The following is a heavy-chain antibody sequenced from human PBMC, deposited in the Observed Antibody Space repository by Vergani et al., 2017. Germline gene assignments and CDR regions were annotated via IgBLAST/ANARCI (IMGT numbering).Heavy chain of an antibody. CDR3: AREGYSSSWTFDY. CDR1: GGTFSSYT. Sequence: QVQLVQSGAEVKKPGSSVKVSCKASGGTFSSYTISWVRQAPGQGLEWMGRIIPILGIANYAQKFQGRVTITADKSTSTAYMELSSLRSEDTAVYYCAREGYSSSWTFDYWGQGTLVTVSS. CDR2: IIPILGIA. D-gene: IGHD6-13*01. J-gene: IGHJ4*02. V-gene: IGHV1-69*08.